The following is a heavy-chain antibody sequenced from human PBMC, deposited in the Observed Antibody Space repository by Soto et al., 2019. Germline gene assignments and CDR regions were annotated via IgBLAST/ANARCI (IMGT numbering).Heavy chain of an antibody. D-gene: IGHD2-21*02. CDR2: ISAYNGNT. Sequence: GASVKVSCKASGYTFTSYGISWVRQAPGQGLEWMGWISAYNGNTNYAQKLQGRVTMTTDTSTSTAYMELRSLRSDDTAVYYCARDTSGGNSIHAFDIWGQGTMVTVSS. CDR3: ARDTSGGNSIHAFDI. CDR1: GYTFTSYG. J-gene: IGHJ3*02. V-gene: IGHV1-18*01.